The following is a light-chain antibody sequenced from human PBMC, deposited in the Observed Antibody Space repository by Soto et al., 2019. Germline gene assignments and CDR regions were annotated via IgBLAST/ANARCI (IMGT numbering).Light chain of an antibody. CDR3: QQYGSSPPTT. V-gene: IGKV3-20*01. CDR2: GAS. CDR1: QSVSSSY. Sequence: EIVVTQSPGILSLSPGERATLSCRARQSVSSSYLAWYQQKPGQAPRLLIYGASSRATGVPDRFSGSGSGTDFTLTITRLEPEDFAVYYCQQYGSSPPTTFGQGTKVDIK. J-gene: IGKJ1*01.